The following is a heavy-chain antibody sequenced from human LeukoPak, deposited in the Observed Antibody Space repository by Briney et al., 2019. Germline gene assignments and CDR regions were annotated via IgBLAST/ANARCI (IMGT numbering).Heavy chain of an antibody. CDR2: ISYDASDI. CDR1: EDTFTGTGASLSDDP. Sequence: GGSLRLSCAATEDTFTGTGASLSDDPMSWIRQAPGKGLEWISYISYDASDIYYADSVKGRFTISRDNGKNSLFLQMNSLRVEDTAIYYCARLRRTSVVFASWGQGTLVTVSS. J-gene: IGHJ4*02. D-gene: IGHD1-1*01. V-gene: IGHV3-11*04. CDR3: ARLRRTSVVFAS.